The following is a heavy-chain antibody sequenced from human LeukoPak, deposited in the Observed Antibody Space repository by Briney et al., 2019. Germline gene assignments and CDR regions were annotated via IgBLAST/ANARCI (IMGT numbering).Heavy chain of an antibody. D-gene: IGHD3-3*01. J-gene: IGHJ5*02. CDR3: ARGGYDFWSGYSPYSWFDP. V-gene: IGHV1-2*02. CDR2: INPNSGGT. CDR1: GYTFTGYY. Sequence: ASVKVSCKASGYTFTGYYMHWVRLAPGQGLEWMGWINPNSGGTNYAQKFQGRVTMTRDTSISTAYMELSRLRSDDTAVYYCARGGYDFWSGYSPYSWFDPWGQGTLVTVSS.